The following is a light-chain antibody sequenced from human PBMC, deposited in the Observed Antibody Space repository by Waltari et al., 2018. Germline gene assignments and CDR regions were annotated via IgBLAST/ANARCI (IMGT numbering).Light chain of an antibody. CDR3: SSYAGSNNPLWV. CDR1: SSDVGGYNY. Sequence: QSALTQPPSASGSPGQSVTISCTGTSSDVGGYNYVSWYQQHPGKAPKLMIYEVSKRPSSVPDRFSGSKSGNTASLTVSGLQAEDEADYYCSSYAGSNNPLWVFGGGTKLTVL. CDR2: EVS. V-gene: IGLV2-8*01. J-gene: IGLJ3*02.